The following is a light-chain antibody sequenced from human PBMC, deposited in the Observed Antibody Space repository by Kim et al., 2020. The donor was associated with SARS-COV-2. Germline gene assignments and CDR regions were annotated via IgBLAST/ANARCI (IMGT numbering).Light chain of an antibody. J-gene: IGKJ4*01. CDR1: QSVRSN. CDR2: GAS. CDR3: QQYDNWPGLT. Sequence: SVSPGERATLSCRASQSVRSNLAWYQQKPGQAPRLLIYGASTRATGTPARFSGSGSGTEFTLNISSLQSEDFAVYYCQQYDNWPGLTFGGGTKVDIK. V-gene: IGKV3-15*01.